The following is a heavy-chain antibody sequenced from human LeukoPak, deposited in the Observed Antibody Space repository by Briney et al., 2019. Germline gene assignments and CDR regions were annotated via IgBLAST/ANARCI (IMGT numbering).Heavy chain of an antibody. Sequence: SETLSLTCAVYGGSFSGYYWSCIRQPPGKGLEWIGEINHSGSTHYNPSLKSRVTLSVDTSKNQFSLKLTSVTAADTAVYYCARERNRRATFYQSPLDHWGQGTLVTVSS. CDR3: ARERNRRATFYQSPLDH. V-gene: IGHV4-34*01. CDR1: GGSFSGYY. J-gene: IGHJ4*02. D-gene: IGHD1/OR15-1a*01. CDR2: INHSGST.